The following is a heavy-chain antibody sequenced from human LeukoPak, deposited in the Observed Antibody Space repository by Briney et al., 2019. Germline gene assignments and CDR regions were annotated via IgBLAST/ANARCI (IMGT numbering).Heavy chain of an antibody. CDR3: AKDWTGTKPFDL. D-gene: IGHD3/OR15-3a*01. CDR2: INSNGGST. V-gene: IGHV3-64*01. Sequence: GGSLRLSCVASGFTFSSYAMHWVRQTPGKGLEYVSGINSNGGSTHYANSVKGRFTISRDNSKNTLYLQMNSLRAEDTAVYYCAKDWTGTKPFDLWGRGTLVTVSS. CDR1: GFTFSSYA. J-gene: IGHJ2*01.